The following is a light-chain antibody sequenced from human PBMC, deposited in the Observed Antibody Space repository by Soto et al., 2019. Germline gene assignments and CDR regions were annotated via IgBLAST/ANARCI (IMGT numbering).Light chain of an antibody. CDR3: QSYDSSLRGYV. Sequence: QSVLTQPPSVSGAPGQRVTISCTGSSSNIGTGYDVQWYQQLPGTAPKLHIYANTNRPSGVPDRFSGSTSGTSASLAITGLQAEDEADYYCQSYDSSLRGYVFGTGTKVTVL. CDR1: SSNIGTGYD. V-gene: IGLV1-40*01. J-gene: IGLJ1*01. CDR2: ANT.